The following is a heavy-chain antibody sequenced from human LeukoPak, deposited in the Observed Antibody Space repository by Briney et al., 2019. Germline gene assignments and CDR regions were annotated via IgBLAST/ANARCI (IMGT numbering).Heavy chain of an antibody. CDR3: ARDYAAASNDY. Sequence: ASVKVSCKASGYTFTRYGISWVRQAPGQGLEWMGWISAYNGNTKYAQKLQGRVTMTTDTSTSTAYMELRSLRSDDTAVYYCARDYAAASNDYWGQGTLVTVSS. D-gene: IGHD2-15*01. V-gene: IGHV1-18*01. J-gene: IGHJ4*02. CDR1: GYTFTRYG. CDR2: ISAYNGNT.